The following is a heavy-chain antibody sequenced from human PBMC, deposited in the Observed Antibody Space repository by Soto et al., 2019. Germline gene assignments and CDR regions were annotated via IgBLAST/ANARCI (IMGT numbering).Heavy chain of an antibody. V-gene: IGHV1-69*12. J-gene: IGHJ4*02. D-gene: IGHD2-2*01. CDR2: IIPMFGTA. Sequence: QVQLVQSGAEVKKPGSSVKVSCKASGGTFSSYAINWVRQAPGQGLEWMGGIIPMFGTANYAQNFQGRVTITAAESTTTAYMELSSLRSEDTAVYYCASGTTSSPTFDYWGQGTLVTVSS. CDR3: ASGTTSSPTFDY. CDR1: GGTFSSYA.